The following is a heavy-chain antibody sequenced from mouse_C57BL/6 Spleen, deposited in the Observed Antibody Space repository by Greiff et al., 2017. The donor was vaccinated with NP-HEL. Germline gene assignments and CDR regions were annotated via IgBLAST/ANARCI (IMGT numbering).Heavy chain of an antibody. CDR3: TRDLYYYGSSPSWFAY. D-gene: IGHD1-1*01. CDR2: ISSGGDYI. CDR1: GFTFSSYA. V-gene: IGHV5-9-1*02. Sequence: EVQVVESGEGLVKPGGSLKLSCAASGFTFSSYAMSWVRQTPEKRLEWVAYISSGGDYIYYADTVKGRFTISRDNARNTLYLQMSSLKSEDTASDYCTRDLYYYGSSPSWFAYWGQGTLVTVSA. J-gene: IGHJ3*01.